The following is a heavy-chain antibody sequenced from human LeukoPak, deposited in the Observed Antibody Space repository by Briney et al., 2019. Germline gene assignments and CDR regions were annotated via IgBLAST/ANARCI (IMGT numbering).Heavy chain of an antibody. Sequence: GGSLRLSCAASGFTFDDYAMHWVRQAPGKGLEWVSGISWNSGSIGYADSVKGRFTISRDNAKNSLYLQMNSLRAEDTALYYCAKGGVRVTEYFRHWGQGTLVTVSS. CDR3: AKGGVRVTEYFRH. V-gene: IGHV3-9*01. D-gene: IGHD3-10*01. CDR1: GFTFDDYA. CDR2: ISWNSGSI. J-gene: IGHJ1*01.